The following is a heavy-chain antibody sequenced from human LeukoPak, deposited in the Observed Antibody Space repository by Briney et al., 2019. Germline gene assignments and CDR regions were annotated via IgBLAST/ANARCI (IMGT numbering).Heavy chain of an antibody. J-gene: IGHJ4*02. Sequence: SETLSLTCTVSGGSINGGVSYWGWIRQSPGKGPEWIGSAFYTGNTYYNPSLESRITIGVDTSRDQFTLKMKSVTASDTAVYFCARGRGQWLASRDWGQGILVTVSS. V-gene: IGHV4-39*01. D-gene: IGHD6-19*01. CDR2: AFYTGNT. CDR3: ARGRGQWLASRD. CDR1: GGSINGGVSY.